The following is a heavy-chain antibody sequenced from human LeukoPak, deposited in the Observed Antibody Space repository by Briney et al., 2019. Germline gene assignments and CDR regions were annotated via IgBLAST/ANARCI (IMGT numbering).Heavy chain of an antibody. CDR2: IYWDDDK. CDR3: AHILSWELLGGDYFDY. CDR1: GFSLSTSGVG. Sequence: SGPTLVKPTQTLTLTCTFSGFSLSTSGVGVGWIRQPPGKALEWLALIYWDDDKRYSPSLKSRLTITKDTSKNQVVLTMTNMDPVDTATYYCAHILSWELLGGDYFDYWGQGTLVTVSS. D-gene: IGHD1-26*01. J-gene: IGHJ4*02. V-gene: IGHV2-5*02.